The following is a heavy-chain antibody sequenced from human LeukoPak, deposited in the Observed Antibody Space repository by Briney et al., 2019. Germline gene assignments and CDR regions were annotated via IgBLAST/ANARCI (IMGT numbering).Heavy chain of an antibody. V-gene: IGHV3-30*02. CDR3: AKDRCSNGIGCYYYYMDV. CDR1: RFTFSSYV. CDR2: IQYDGSNE. Sequence: GGSLRLSCAAPRFTFSSYVMHWVRQAPGKGLEGVAYIQYDGSNEQYADSVKGRFSISRDSSKNILYLQMNSLRAEDTAVYYCAKDRCSNGIGCYYYYMDVWGKRTTVTISS. D-gene: IGHD2-8*01. J-gene: IGHJ6*03.